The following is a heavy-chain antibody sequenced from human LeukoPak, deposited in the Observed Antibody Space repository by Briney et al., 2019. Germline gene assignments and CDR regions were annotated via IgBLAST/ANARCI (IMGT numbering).Heavy chain of an antibody. V-gene: IGHV5-51*01. J-gene: IGHJ3*02. CDR2: IYPGDSDT. Sequence: GESLKISCKGSGYSFTSYWIGWVRQMPGKGLEWMAIIYPGDSDTRYSPSFQGRFTISADKSISTPYLQWSSLKASDTAMYYCVNYYDSSGYDAFDIWGQGTMVTVSS. D-gene: IGHD3-22*01. CDR3: VNYYDSSGYDAFDI. CDR1: GYSFTSYW.